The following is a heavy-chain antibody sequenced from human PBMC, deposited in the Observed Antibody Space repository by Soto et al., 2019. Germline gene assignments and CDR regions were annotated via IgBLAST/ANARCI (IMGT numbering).Heavy chain of an antibody. J-gene: IGHJ6*02. CDR2: ISGSGGST. CDR1: GFTFSSYA. D-gene: IGHD3-3*01. V-gene: IGHV3-23*01. Sequence: ASLRLSCAASGFTFSSYAMSWVRQAAGKGLEWVSAISGSGGSTYYADSVKGRFTISRDNAKNSLYLQMNSLRDEDTAVYYCARDGRHYDFWSGYPDYGMDVWGQGTTVTVSS. CDR3: ARDGRHYDFWSGYPDYGMDV.